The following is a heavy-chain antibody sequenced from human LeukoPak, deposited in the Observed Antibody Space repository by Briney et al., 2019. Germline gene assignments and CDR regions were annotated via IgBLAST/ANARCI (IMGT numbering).Heavy chain of an antibody. Sequence: GGSLRLSCAASGFTFSSYGMHWVRQAPGKGLEWVAVISYDGSNKYYADSVKGRFTISRDNSKNTLYLQMNSLRAEDTAVYYCAKEADDAFDIWGQGTMVTVSS. V-gene: IGHV3-30*18. D-gene: IGHD6-19*01. CDR1: GFTFSSYG. J-gene: IGHJ3*02. CDR2: ISYDGSNK. CDR3: AKEADDAFDI.